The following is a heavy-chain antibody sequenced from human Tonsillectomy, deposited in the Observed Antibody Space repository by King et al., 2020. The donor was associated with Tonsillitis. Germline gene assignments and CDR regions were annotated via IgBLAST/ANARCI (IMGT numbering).Heavy chain of an antibody. D-gene: IGHD1-26*01. Sequence: QLQESGPGVVKPSETLSLTCTVPGGSISSSDHYWAWIRQPPRKGLEWIGYMSYSGNIFYNPSLKSRITISGGTSENRFSLKLCSVTAADTAVYFCARSVSGSFDYWGQGALVTVSS. CDR3: ARSVSGSFDY. CDR2: MSYSGNI. V-gene: IGHV4-39*01. CDR1: GGSISSSDHY. J-gene: IGHJ4*02.